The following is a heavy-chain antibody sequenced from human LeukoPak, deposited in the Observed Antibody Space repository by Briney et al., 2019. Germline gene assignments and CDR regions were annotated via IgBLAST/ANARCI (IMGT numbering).Heavy chain of an antibody. V-gene: IGHV3-23*01. D-gene: IGHD2-21*02. CDR1: GFTFSSYA. CDR3: ASSAVTATNFYYYYYGMDV. Sequence: PGGSLRLSCAASGFTFSSYAMSWVRQAPGKGLEWVSAISGSGGSTYYADSVKGRFTISRDNSKNTLYLQMNSLRAEDTAVYYCASSAVTATNFYYYYYGMDVWGQGTTVTVFS. J-gene: IGHJ6*02. CDR2: ISGSGGST.